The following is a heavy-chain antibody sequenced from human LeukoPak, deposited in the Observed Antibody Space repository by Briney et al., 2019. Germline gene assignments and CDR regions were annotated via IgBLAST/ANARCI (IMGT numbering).Heavy chain of an antibody. V-gene: IGHV3-30*03. J-gene: IGHJ4*02. CDR3: ARGSGTTVVTIEY. Sequence: PGGSLRLSCAASGFTFSSYGMHWVRQAPGKRLEWVAVISSDGSNKYYADSVKGRFTISRDNSKNTLYLQMNSLRDEDTAVYYCARGSGTTVVTIEYWGQGTLVTVSS. CDR2: ISSDGSNK. CDR1: GFTFSSYG. D-gene: IGHD4-23*01.